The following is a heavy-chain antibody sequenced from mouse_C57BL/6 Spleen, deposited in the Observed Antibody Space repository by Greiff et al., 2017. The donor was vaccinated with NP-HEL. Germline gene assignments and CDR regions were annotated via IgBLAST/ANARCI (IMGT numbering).Heavy chain of an antibody. V-gene: IGHV1-15*01. CDR1: GYTFTDYE. CDR2: IDPETGGT. J-gene: IGHJ1*03. D-gene: IGHD1-1*01. Sequence: QVQLQQSGAELVRPGASVTLSCKASGYTFTDYEMHWVKQTPVHGLEWIGAIDPETGGTAYNQKFKGKAILTADTSSSTAYMELRSLTSEDSAVYYCTRCGSSYRWYFDVWGTGTTVTVSS. CDR3: TRCGSSYRWYFDV.